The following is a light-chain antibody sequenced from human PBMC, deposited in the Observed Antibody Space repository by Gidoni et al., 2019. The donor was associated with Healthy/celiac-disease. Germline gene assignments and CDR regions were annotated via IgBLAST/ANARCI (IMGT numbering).Light chain of an antibody. CDR1: QSINIS. CDR2: SAS. Sequence: DIQMTQSPSSLSASVGDRVTITCRASQSINISLHWYQQRPGKAPKLLIYSASTLQSGVPSRFSGSGSGTDFTLTISSLQPEDFATYYCEQSYSTPRTFGQGTKVEIK. J-gene: IGKJ1*01. CDR3: EQSYSTPRT. V-gene: IGKV1-39*01.